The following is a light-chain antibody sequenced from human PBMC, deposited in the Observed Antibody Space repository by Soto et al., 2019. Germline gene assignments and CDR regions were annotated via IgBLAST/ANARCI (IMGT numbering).Light chain of an antibody. CDR3: QQYNSYSPV. CDR1: QSISSW. J-gene: IGKJ5*01. Sequence: DIQLTPAAAALSKTVGDRVTITCRASQSISSWLAWYQQKPGKAPKLLIYDASSLESGVPSRFSGSGSGTEFTLTISSLQPDDFATYYCQQYNSYSPVFGQGTRLEIK. CDR2: DAS. V-gene: IGKV1-5*01.